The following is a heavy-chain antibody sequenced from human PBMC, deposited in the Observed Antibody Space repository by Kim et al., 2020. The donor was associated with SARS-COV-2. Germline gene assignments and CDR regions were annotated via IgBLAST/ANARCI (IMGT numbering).Heavy chain of an antibody. Sequence: SETLSLTCTVSGGSISSSSYYWGWIRQPPGKGLEWIGSINYSGSTYYNTSIKSRVTISVDTSKNQFSLKLTSVTAADTAVYYCASIAAGTAKRHYYYYYGMDVWGQATTVTVSS. CDR1: GGSISSSSYY. CDR3: ASIAAGTAKRHYYYYYGMDV. CDR2: INYSGST. D-gene: IGHD6-13*01. V-gene: IGHV4-39*01. J-gene: IGHJ6*02.